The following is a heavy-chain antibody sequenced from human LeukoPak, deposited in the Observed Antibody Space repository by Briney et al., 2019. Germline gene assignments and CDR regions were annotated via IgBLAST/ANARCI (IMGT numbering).Heavy chain of an antibody. V-gene: IGHV3-30*03. CDR1: GFTFSSYV. J-gene: IGHJ4*02. D-gene: IGHD3-10*01. CDR3: AILRRGY. Sequence: GGSLRVSCAASGFTFSSYVMHWVRQAPGKGLEWVAVISYDGSNKYYADSVKGRFTISRDNSKNTLYLQMNSLRPEDTAVYYCAILRRGYWGQGTLVTVSS. CDR2: ISYDGSNK.